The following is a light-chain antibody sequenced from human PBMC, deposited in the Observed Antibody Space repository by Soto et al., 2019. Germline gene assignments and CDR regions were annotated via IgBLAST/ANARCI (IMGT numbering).Light chain of an antibody. J-gene: IGLJ2*01. V-gene: IGLV3-21*02. CDR2: DDS. CDR1: NIGSKS. Sequence: SYELTQTSSVSVAPGQTAKITCGGNNIGSKSVHWYQQKAGQAPVLVVHDDSDRPSGIPERFSGSNSTNTATLTISRVVAGDEADYYCQVWESSGDQVVFAGGTKVTVL. CDR3: QVWESSGDQVV.